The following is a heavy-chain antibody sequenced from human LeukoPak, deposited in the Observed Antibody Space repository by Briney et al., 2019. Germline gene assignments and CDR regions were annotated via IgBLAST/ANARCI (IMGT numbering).Heavy chain of an antibody. CDR3: ARDLCSSGWYPNWFDP. Sequence: SQTLSLTCAISGDSVSSNSAAWNWIRQSPSRGLEWLGRTYYRSKWYNDYAVSVKSRITINPDTSKNQFSLQLNSVTPEDTAVYYCARDLCSSGWYPNWFDPWGQGTLVTVSS. CDR1: GDSVSSNSAA. D-gene: IGHD6-19*01. V-gene: IGHV6-1*01. J-gene: IGHJ5*02. CDR2: TYYRSKWYN.